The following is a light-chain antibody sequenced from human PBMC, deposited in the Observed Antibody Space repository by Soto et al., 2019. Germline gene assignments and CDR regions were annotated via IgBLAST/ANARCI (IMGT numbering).Light chain of an antibody. J-gene: IGLJ1*01. CDR3: QVWDDSTDHIYV. Sequence: SYALTQPPSVSVAPGQTARITCGGNNVGSKSVHWYQQKSGQAPVVVVYDDSDRPSGIPERFSGSNSGNTATLTISRVEAGDEADYYCQVWDDSTDHIYVFGTGTKVTV. CDR1: NVGSKS. V-gene: IGLV3-21*02. CDR2: DDS.